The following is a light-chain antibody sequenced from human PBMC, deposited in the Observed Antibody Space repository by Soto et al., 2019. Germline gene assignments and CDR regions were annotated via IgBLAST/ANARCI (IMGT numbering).Light chain of an antibody. V-gene: IGKV1-39*01. CDR1: QSISNF. J-gene: IGKJ4*01. Sequence: DIQMTQAPSSLSASIGDRVTLTCRAGQSISNFLNWYQQKPGKAPKLLIYDASSLQTGVPSRFSGGGSGTEFTLTISSLQREEFATYYCQQSYTMPLTFGGGTKVEIK. CDR3: QQSYTMPLT. CDR2: DAS.